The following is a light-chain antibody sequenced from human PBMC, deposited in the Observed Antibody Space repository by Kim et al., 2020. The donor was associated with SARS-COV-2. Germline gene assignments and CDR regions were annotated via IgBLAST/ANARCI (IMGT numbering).Light chain of an antibody. Sequence: PGEVATRSSKASVSIGINTYWYQEKRGQAPRLSIYDADIRASGIPDKYSGSGSGTDFNLTISSRDPEDVAIDVCQQHSKWHRARSFGGGTKVDIK. CDR1: VSIGIN. V-gene: IGKV3-11*01. CDR2: DAD. J-gene: IGKJ4*01. CDR3: QQHSKWHRARS.